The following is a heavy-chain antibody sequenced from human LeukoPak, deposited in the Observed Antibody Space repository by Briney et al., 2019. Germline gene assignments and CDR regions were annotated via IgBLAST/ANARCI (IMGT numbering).Heavy chain of an antibody. CDR3: ARRDSPFDL. CDR2: IYYSGST. V-gene: IGHV4-59*01. D-gene: IGHD3-22*01. J-gene: IGHJ2*01. Sequence: SETLSLTCTVSGGSISSYYWSWIRQPPGKGLEWIGYIYYSGSTNYNPSLKSRVTISVDTSKKQFSLKVRSVTAADTAVYYCARRDSPFDLWGRGTLVTVSS. CDR1: GGSISSYY.